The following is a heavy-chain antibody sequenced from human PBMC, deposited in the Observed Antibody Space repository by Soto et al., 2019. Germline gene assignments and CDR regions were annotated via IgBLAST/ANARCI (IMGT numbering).Heavy chain of an antibody. Sequence: ASVKVSCKASGYTFTSYAMHWVRQAPGQRLEWMGWINAVNGITNYAQKLQGRVTMTTDTSTSTAYMELRSLRSEDTAVYYCARGGGLPGMDVWGQGTTVTVSS. D-gene: IGHD3-16*01. J-gene: IGHJ6*02. CDR2: INAVNGIT. CDR1: GYTFTSYA. CDR3: ARGGGLPGMDV. V-gene: IGHV1-3*01.